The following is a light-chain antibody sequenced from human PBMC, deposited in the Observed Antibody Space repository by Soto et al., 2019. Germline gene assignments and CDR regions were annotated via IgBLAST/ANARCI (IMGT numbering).Light chain of an antibody. J-gene: IGLJ1*01. CDR1: SSNIGSNT. Sequence: QSVLTQPPSASGTPGQRVTIPCSGSSSNIGSNTVNWYQQLPGTAPKLLIYSNNQRHSGVPDRFSGSKSGNTASLTIPGLQAEDEADYYCSSYTSSTNYVFGTGTKGTVL. CDR3: SSYTSSTNYV. CDR2: SNN. V-gene: IGLV1-44*01.